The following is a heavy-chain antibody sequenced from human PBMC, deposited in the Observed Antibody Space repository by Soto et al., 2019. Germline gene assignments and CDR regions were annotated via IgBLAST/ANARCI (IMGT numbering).Heavy chain of an antibody. Sequence: GESLKISCKGSGYSFTSYWIGWVRQMPGKGLEWMGIIYPGDSDTRYSPSFQGQVTISADKSISTAYLQWSSLTAADTAMYYCARARQYYDCELDPWGQGTLVTVS. V-gene: IGHV5-51*01. CDR2: IYPGDSDT. CDR1: GYSFTSYW. J-gene: IGHJ5*02. D-gene: IGHD3-22*01. CDR3: ARARQYYDCELDP.